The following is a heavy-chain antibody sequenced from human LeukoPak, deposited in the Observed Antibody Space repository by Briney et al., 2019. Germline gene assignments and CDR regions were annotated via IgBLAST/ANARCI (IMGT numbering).Heavy chain of an antibody. J-gene: IGHJ4*02. D-gene: IGHD6-13*01. CDR2: IYPGDSDT. CDR1: GYSFTSYW. CDR3: AIQMGGTWSYYFDF. Sequence: GESLKISCKGSGYSFTSYWIGWVRQMPGKGLEWMGIIYPGDSDTRYSPSFEGHVTISADKSGRAAYLQWSSLKASDSAMYYCAIQMGGTWSYYFDFWGQGTLVTVSS. V-gene: IGHV5-51*01.